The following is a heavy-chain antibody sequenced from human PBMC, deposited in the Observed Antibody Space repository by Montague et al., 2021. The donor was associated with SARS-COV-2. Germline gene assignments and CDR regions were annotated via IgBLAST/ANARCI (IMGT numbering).Heavy chain of an antibody. Sequence: TLSLTCTVSGASISTGIYYWSWIRQPAGKGLEWIGRIRTTGNTDYNSYIESRVFMSVDTSTNQFSLSLTSVTAADTAVYFCARFGSGTLEFDLWGQGTLVTVSS. J-gene: IGHJ4*02. CDR2: IRTTGNT. V-gene: IGHV4-61*02. CDR3: ARFGSGTLEFDL. CDR1: GASISTGIYY. D-gene: IGHD1-26*01.